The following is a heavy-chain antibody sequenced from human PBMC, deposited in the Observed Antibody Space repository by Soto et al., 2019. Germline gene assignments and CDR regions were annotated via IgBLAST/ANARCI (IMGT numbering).Heavy chain of an antibody. CDR1: GFRFSTYW. Sequence: GGSLRLSCAASGFRFSTYWMHWVRQVPGKGPVWISHVNIDGSGTSYADSVRGRFTISRDNANNALYLQMTSLSVDDTAVYYRARAHQGDNGRVMDVWGQGTTVTVYS. CDR2: VNIDGSGT. CDR3: ARAHQGDNGRVMDV. J-gene: IGHJ6*02. D-gene: IGHD2-8*01. V-gene: IGHV3-74*01.